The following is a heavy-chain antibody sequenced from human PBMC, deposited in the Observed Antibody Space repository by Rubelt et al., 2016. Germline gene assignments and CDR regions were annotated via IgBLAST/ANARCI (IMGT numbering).Heavy chain of an antibody. D-gene: IGHD6-13*01. CDR3: VKYQHSTTSSPFDY. CDR2: ISSSSSYI. V-gene: IGHV3-11*03. CDR1: GFTFSDYY. J-gene: IGHJ4*02. Sequence: GGGLVKPGGSLRLSCAASGFTFSDYYMSWIRQAPGMGLEWVSSISSSSSYIYYADSVKGRSTITTDNSKNTLSLQMNSLTAEDTAIYYCVKYQHSTTSSPFDYWGQGALVTVSS.